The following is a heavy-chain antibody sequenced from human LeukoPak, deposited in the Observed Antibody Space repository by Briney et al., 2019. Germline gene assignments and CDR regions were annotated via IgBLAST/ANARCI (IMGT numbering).Heavy chain of an antibody. CDR2: ISGSGGST. V-gene: IGHV3-23*01. D-gene: IGHD6-6*01. J-gene: IGHJ4*02. CDR1: GFTFSSYA. CDR3: ARGSSSSSRYYFDY. Sequence: GGSLRLSCAASGFTFSSYAMSWVRQAPGKGLEWVSVISGSGGSTYYADSVKGRFTISRDNSKNTLYLQMNSLRAEDTAVYYCARGSSSSSRYYFDYWGQGTLVTVSS.